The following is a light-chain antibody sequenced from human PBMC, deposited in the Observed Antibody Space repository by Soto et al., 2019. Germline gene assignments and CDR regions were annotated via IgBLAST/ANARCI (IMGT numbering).Light chain of an antibody. V-gene: IGKV3D-15*01. CDR1: QSVTSH. CDR2: DAS. CDR3: QQYNNLPRT. J-gene: IGKJ1*01. Sequence: DIVLPQSPVTLSFSLGERATLSCSAGQSVTSHLAWYQQKPGQAHRLLIYDASNRATGIPARFSGSGSGTEFTLTISSLQSEDFAVYYCQQYNNLPRTFGQGTKVDI.